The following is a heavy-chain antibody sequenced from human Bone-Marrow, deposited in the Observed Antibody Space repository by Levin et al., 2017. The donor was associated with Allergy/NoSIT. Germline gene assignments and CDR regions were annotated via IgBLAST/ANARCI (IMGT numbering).Heavy chain of an antibody. CDR3: ARGNGFRDCGDDCFSNGLDI. CDR2: ISFDGKHR. Sequence: GGSLRLSCADSGFRFSAHDLHWFRQTPGKGLEWVAVISFDGKHRFYAESVKGRFTISRDTSKKMLFLQMNSLKTEDTSKYFCARGNGFRDCGDDCFSNGLDIWGQGTVVAVSS. J-gene: IGHJ3*02. CDR1: GFRFSAHD. V-gene: IGHV3-30*04. D-gene: IGHD2-21*02.